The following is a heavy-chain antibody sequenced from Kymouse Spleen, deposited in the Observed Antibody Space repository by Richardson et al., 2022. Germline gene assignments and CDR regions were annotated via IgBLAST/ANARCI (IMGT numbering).Heavy chain of an antibody. J-gene: IGHJ4*02. V-gene: IGHV4-34*01. CDR3: AKIAARSYYFDY. CDR1: GGSFSGYY. CDR2: INHSGST. D-gene: IGHD6-6*01. Sequence: QVQLQQWGAGLLKPSETLSLTCAVYGGSFSGYYWSWIRQPPGKGLEWIGEINHSGSTNYNPSLKSRVTISVDTSKNQFSLKLSSVTAADTAVYYCAKIAARSYYFDYWGQGTLVTVSS.